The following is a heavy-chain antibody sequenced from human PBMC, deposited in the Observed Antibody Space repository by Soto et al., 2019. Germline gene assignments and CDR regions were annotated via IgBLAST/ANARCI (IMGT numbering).Heavy chain of an antibody. CDR3: AEDLQRSGCAAYNLEY. CDR2: ISYDGSNK. J-gene: IGHJ4*02. V-gene: IGHV3-30*18. D-gene: IGHD6-25*01. Sequence: GGSLRLSCAASRFPFSNYGMHWVRQAPGKGLEGVALISYDGSNKYYTDSVKGRFTISRDNTKKTLYLHMNSLRADDWAVYYCAEDLQRSGCAAYNLEYWGQGTLVTVPS. CDR1: RFPFSNYG.